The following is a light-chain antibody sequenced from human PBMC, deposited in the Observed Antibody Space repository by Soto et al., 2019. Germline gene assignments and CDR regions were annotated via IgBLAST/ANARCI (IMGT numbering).Light chain of an antibody. V-gene: IGLV2-11*01. CDR3: CPYAGPHTLYV. CDR2: DVS. Sequence: QSGLTQPCSVSGTPGLSVPISCTGTSRDIGGYFYVSWYQQHPGKAPQVIIYDVSQRPSGVPDRFSGSKSANTASPTISGLQADDEAFYYCCPYAGPHTLYVCATGT. CDR1: SRDIGGYFY. J-gene: IGLJ1*01.